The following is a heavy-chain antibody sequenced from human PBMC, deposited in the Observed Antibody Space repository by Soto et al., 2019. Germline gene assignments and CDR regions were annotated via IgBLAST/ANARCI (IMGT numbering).Heavy chain of an antibody. J-gene: IGHJ6*02. D-gene: IGHD6-6*01. V-gene: IGHV3-30-3*01. CDR3: ARDRSSSYYYYGMDV. CDR2: ISYDGSNK. Sequence: GGSLRLSCAASGFTFSSYAMHWVRQAPDKGLEWVAVISYDGSNKYYADSVKGRFTISRDNSKNTLYLQMNSLRAEDTAVYYCARDRSSSYYYYGMDVWGQGTTVTVSS. CDR1: GFTFSSYA.